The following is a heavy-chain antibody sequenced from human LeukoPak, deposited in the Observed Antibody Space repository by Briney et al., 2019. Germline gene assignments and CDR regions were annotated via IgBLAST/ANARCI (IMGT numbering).Heavy chain of an antibody. Sequence: SETLSLTCTVSGGSISSSSYYWGWIRQPPGKGLEWIGYIYYSGSTYYNPSLKSRVTISVDTSKNQFSLKLSSVTAADTAVYYCARGDYGSNYYYFDYWGQGTLVTVSS. V-gene: IGHV4-39*07. J-gene: IGHJ4*02. CDR2: IYYSGST. D-gene: IGHD4/OR15-4a*01. CDR1: GGSISSSSYY. CDR3: ARGDYGSNYYYFDY.